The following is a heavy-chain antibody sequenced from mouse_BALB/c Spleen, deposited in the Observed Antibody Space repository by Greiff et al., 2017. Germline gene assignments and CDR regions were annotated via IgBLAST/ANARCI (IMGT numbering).Heavy chain of an antibody. J-gene: IGHJ4*01. CDR3: ARDGILRLRGAMDY. D-gene: IGHD1-2*01. CDR2: IWAGGST. V-gene: IGHV2-9*02. Sequence: VKVVESGPGLVAPSQSLSITCTVSGFSLTSYGVHWVRQPPGKGLEWLGVIWAGGSTNYNSALMSRLSISKDNSKSQVFLKMNSLQTDDTAMYYCARDGILRLRGAMDYWGQGTSVTVSS. CDR1: GFSLTSYG.